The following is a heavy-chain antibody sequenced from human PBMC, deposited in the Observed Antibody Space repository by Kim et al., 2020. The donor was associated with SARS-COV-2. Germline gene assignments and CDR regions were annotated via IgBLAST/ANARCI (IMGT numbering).Heavy chain of an antibody. J-gene: IGHJ6*03. CDR1: GFTFTNYA. CDR2: ISGGGGST. V-gene: IGHV3-23*01. Sequence: GGSLRLSCAASGFTFTNYAMGWVRRTPEKGLEWVSAISGGGGSTKYAASVEGRFIISRDNSKNTLYLQMNSLRDDDTAVYYCAKDSVPSIYYFYYMDLLG. D-gene: IGHD3-10*01. CDR3: AKDSVPSIYYFYYMDL.